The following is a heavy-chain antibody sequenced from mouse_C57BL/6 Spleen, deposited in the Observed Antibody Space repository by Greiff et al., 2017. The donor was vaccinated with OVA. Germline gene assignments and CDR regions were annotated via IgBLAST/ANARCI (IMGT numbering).Heavy chain of an antibody. CDR3: TTYGNSWFAY. Sequence: VQLQQSGAELVRPGASVKLSCTASGFNITDYYMHWVKQRPVQGLEWIGRIDPEDGDTDYAPKFQGKATMTADTSSNTAYLQLSSLTSEDTAVYYCTTYGNSWFAYWGQGTLVTVSA. V-gene: IGHV14-1*01. J-gene: IGHJ3*01. D-gene: IGHD1-1*01. CDR2: IDPEDGDT. CDR1: GFNITDYY.